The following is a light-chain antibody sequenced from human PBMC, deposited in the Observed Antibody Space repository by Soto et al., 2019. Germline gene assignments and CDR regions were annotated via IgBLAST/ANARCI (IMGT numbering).Light chain of an antibody. CDR2: AAS. Sequence: DIQLTQSPSFLSASVGDRVTITCRASQGISSYLAWYQQKPGKAPKFLIYAASTLQSGVPSRFSGGGSGTECTLTLSSLQPEDFASYYCLQLRMYPWTFGQGTKVEIK. J-gene: IGKJ1*01. CDR3: LQLRMYPWT. V-gene: IGKV1-9*01. CDR1: QGISSY.